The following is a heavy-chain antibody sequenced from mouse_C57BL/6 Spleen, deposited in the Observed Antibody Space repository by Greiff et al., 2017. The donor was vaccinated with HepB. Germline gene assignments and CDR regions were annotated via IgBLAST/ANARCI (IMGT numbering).Heavy chain of an antibody. V-gene: IGHV1-64*01. CDR2: IHPNSGST. CDR1: GYTFTSYW. J-gene: IGHJ4*01. D-gene: IGHD2-1*01. CDR3: AREGGNYDYAMDY. Sequence: QVQLQQPGAELVKPGASVKLSCKASGYTFTSYWMHWVKQRPGQGLEWIGMIHPNSGSTNYNEKFKSKATLPVDKSSSTAYMQLSSLTSEDSAVYYCAREGGNYDYAMDYWGQGTSVTVSS.